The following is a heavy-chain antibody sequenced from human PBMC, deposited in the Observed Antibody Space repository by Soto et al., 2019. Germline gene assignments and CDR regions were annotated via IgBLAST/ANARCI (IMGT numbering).Heavy chain of an antibody. J-gene: IGHJ1*01. D-gene: IGHD3-10*01. CDR2: IYTGGST. Sequence: VLLVESGGGLVQPGGSLRLSFAASGFNVSTNYMSWVRQAPGKGLEWVSVIYTGGSTYYADSVKGRFTISRDNSKNTVYLQMNSLRVEDTAIYYCAGGQYTGHFQHWGQGSLVTVSS. CDR3: AGGQYTGHFQH. V-gene: IGHV3-66*01. CDR1: GFNVSTNY.